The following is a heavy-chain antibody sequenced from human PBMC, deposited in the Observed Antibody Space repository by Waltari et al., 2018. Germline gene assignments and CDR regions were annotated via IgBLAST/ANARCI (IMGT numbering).Heavy chain of an antibody. Sequence: QVQLVESGGGVVQPGRSLRLSCAASGFTFSSYGMHWVRQAPGKGLGWGAVVVYEGRKKYDADSGKGRFTISRSNSRNTLYLQMNSLRAEDTAVYYCARDGRLWFGTNWFDPWGQGTLVTVSS. V-gene: IGHV3-33*01. CDR2: VVYEGRKK. CDR1: GFTFSSYG. CDR3: ARDGRLWFGTNWFDP. J-gene: IGHJ5*02. D-gene: IGHD3-10*01.